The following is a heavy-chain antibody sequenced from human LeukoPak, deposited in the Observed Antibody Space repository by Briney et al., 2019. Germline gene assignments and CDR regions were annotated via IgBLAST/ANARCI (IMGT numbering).Heavy chain of an antibody. V-gene: IGHV4-4*07. J-gene: IGHJ2*01. CDR2: IYTSGST. CDR1: GGSISSYY. Sequence: SETLSLTCTVSGGSISSYYWSWIRQPAGKGLEWIGRIYTSGSTNYNPSLKSRVTMSVDTSKNQFSLKLSSVTAADTAVYYCARHFRPVTMVRGPYWYFDLWGRGTLVTVSS. CDR3: ARHFRPVTMVRGPYWYFDL. D-gene: IGHD3-10*01.